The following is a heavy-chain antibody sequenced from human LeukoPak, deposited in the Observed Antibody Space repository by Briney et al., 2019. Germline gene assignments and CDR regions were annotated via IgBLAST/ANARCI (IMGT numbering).Heavy chain of an antibody. J-gene: IGHJ4*02. CDR2: ISRSSSTI. CDR3: ARRATDMVTFAY. D-gene: IGHD5-18*01. Sequence: PGGSLRLSCTASGFTFSSYSMNWVRQAPGKGLEWVSYISRSSSTIYYADSVTGRFTISRDNAKNSLYLQMNSLRDEDTAVYYCARRATDMVTFAYWGQGTLVTVSS. CDR1: GFTFSSYS. V-gene: IGHV3-48*02.